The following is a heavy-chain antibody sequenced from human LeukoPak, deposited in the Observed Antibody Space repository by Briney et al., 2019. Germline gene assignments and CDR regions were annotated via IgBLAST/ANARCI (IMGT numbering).Heavy chain of an antibody. J-gene: IGHJ5*02. V-gene: IGHV1-8*02. CDR3: ARGRYCSDGSCHGWLDP. CDR2: MNPNSGNT. CDR1: GYTFTGYY. Sequence: ASVRVSCKASGYTFTGYYIHWVRQAPGQGLEWMGWMNPNSGNTGYVQKFQGRVTMTRNTSISTAYMELSSLRSEDTAVYYCARGRYCSDGSCHGWLDPWGQGTLVTVSS. D-gene: IGHD2-15*01.